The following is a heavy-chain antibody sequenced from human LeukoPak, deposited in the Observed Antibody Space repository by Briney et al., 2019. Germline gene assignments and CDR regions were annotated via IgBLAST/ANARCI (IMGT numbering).Heavy chain of an antibody. J-gene: IGHJ6*02. V-gene: IGHV3-23*01. D-gene: IGHD1-7*01. CDR2: ISGSGGST. CDR3: ARDRWNYVAHYYGMDV. Sequence: GGSLRLSCAASGFTFSSYAMHWVRQAPGKGLEWVSAISGSGGSTYYADSVKGRFTISRDNAKNSLYLQMNSLRAEDTAVYYCARDRWNYVAHYYGMDVWGQGTTVTVSS. CDR1: GFTFSSYA.